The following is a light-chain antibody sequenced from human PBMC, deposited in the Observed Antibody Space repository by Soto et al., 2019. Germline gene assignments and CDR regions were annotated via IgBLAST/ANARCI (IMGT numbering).Light chain of an antibody. Sequence: EIVLTQSPATLSLSPGERASLSCMASHSVSSYLDWYQQNPGQAPRLRIHDASNRSTAIPSRFSGSGSGTDFTLTISMLETEDFAVYYCQHRTNSWTCDQGTKVDSK. CDR2: DAS. J-gene: IGKJ1*01. V-gene: IGKV3-11*01. CDR1: HSVSSY. CDR3: QHRTNSWT.